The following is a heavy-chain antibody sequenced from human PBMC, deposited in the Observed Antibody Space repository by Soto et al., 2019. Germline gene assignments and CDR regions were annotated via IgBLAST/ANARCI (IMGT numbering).Heavy chain of an antibody. D-gene: IGHD6-19*01. V-gene: IGHV3-30*18. Sequence: QVQLVESGGGVVQPGTSLRLSCAASGFTFSSYGMHWVRQAPGKGLEWVAVISYDGSNKYYADSVKGRFTISRDNSKNTLYLQMISLRAEDTAVYYCAKDRSSGWDGIYYYGMDVWGQGTTVTVTS. CDR2: ISYDGSNK. CDR3: AKDRSSGWDGIYYYGMDV. J-gene: IGHJ6*02. CDR1: GFTFSSYG.